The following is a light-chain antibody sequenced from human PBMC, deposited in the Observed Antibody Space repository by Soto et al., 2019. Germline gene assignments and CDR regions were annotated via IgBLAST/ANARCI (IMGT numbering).Light chain of an antibody. V-gene: IGKV3-20*01. Sequence: EIVLTQSPGTLSLSPGERATLSCRASQSVSSSYLAWYQQKPGQAPRLLIYVASSWATGIPERFSGSGSGTDFTLTIRRLEPEDFAVYYCQQYGSSPMYTFGQGAKLEIK. J-gene: IGKJ2*01. CDR1: QSVSSSY. CDR3: QQYGSSPMYT. CDR2: VAS.